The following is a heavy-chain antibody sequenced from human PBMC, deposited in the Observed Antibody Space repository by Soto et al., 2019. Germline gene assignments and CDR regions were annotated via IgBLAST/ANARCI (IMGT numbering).Heavy chain of an antibody. J-gene: IGHJ2*01. Sequence: QVQLVQSGAEVKKPGSSVKVSCKASGGTFNRYAISWLRQAPGQGPEWMGGITPMFGIGNYAQKFQGRVTFTADESTTTVHMELRRLTCEDTAVYYCAQTLGSAVAGPGRFDLWGRGTRVIVSS. CDR3: AQTLGSAVAGPGRFDL. D-gene: IGHD6-19*01. V-gene: IGHV1-69*12. CDR2: ITPMFGIG. CDR1: GGTFNRYA.